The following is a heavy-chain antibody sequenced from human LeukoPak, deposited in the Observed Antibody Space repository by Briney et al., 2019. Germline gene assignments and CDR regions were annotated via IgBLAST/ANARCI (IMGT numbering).Heavy chain of an antibody. CDR2: ISSSSSYK. Sequence: GGSLRLSCAASGFTFSYYSMNWVRQAPGKGLGWVSSISSSSSYKHYADSVKGRFTISRDNAKNSLFLQMNSLRAEDTAVYYCARVSFTDDAFDIWGQGTMVTVSS. CDR1: GFTFSYYS. V-gene: IGHV3-21*04. CDR3: ARVSFTDDAFDI. J-gene: IGHJ3*02.